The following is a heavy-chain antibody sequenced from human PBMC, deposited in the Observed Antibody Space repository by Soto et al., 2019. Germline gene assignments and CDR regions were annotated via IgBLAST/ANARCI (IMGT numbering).Heavy chain of an antibody. CDR1: GYLFIKYG. D-gene: IGHD3-9*01. J-gene: IGHJ5*02. CDR3: ATSYDTGFDP. V-gene: IGHV1-18*04. CDR2: IKVDSGYT. Sequence: QLQLVQSAAEVKKPGASVRVSCKAYGYLFIKYGISWIRQAPEQGLEWMGWIKVDSGYTNYAQKFQGRVTMTADTSSDTAFMELRSLRLDDTAVYFCATSYDTGFDPWGQGTLVSVSS.